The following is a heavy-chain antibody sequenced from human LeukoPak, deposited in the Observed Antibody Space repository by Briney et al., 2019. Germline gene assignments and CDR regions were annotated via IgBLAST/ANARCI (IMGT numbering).Heavy chain of an antibody. CDR1: GGSFSGYY. Sequence: SETLSLTCAVYGGSFSGYYWSWIRQPPGKGLEWIGEINHSGSTNYNPSLKSRVTISVDTSKNHFSLKLSSVTAADTAVYYCARDRGDYGDSLFDYWGQGTLVTVSS. CDR3: ARDRGDYGDSLFDY. V-gene: IGHV4-34*01. CDR2: INHSGST. J-gene: IGHJ4*02. D-gene: IGHD4-17*01.